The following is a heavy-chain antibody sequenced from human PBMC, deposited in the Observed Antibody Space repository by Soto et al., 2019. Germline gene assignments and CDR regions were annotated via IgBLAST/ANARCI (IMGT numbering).Heavy chain of an antibody. D-gene: IGHD2-2*01. Sequence: ASVKVSCKASGYTFTGYYIHWVREAPGQGLEWMGWINPQTGGTSYAQKFQGRVTLSRDTSINTAYLKLSRLTFDDAAVYFCARERYQVISDGMDVWGQGTTVTVS. J-gene: IGHJ6*02. V-gene: IGHV1-2*02. CDR2: INPQTGGT. CDR1: GYTFTGYY. CDR3: ARERYQVISDGMDV.